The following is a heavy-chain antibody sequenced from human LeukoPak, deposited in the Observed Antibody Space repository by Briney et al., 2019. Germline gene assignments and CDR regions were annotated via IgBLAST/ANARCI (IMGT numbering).Heavy chain of an antibody. Sequence: GGSLRLSCAASGFIFSNYGMHWARQAPGKGLEWVGVIWSDGSNVKYPDSVRGRFTISRDNSMNTLYLQMNTLRAEDTAVYYCAKAPRSSGASENNWFDPWGQGTLVTVSS. CDR3: AKAPRSSGASENNWFDP. D-gene: IGHD1-26*01. V-gene: IGHV3-33*06. J-gene: IGHJ5*02. CDR1: GFIFSNYG. CDR2: IWSDGSNV.